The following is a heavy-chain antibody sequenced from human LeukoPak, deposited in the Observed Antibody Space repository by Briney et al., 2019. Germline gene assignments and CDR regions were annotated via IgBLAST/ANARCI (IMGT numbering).Heavy chain of an antibody. CDR2: IKQDGSEK. D-gene: IGHD6-6*01. CDR3: ARDSPPARPYYYYYYMDV. Sequence: QSGGSLRLSCAASGFTFSSYWMSWVRQAPGKGLEWVANIKQDGSEKYYVDSVKGRFTISRDNAKNSLYLQMNSLRAEDTAVYYCARDSPPARPYYYYYYMDVWGKGTTVTVSS. CDR1: GFTFSSYW. J-gene: IGHJ6*03. V-gene: IGHV3-7*01.